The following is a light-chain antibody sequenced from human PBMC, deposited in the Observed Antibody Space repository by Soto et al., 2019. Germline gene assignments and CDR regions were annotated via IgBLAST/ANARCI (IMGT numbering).Light chain of an antibody. Sequence: QSVLTQPASVSGSPGQSITISCTGTSSDVGDYDYVSWYQQHPGEAPKLMIYDVSNRPSGVSNRFSGSKSGNTASLTISGLLAEDEADYYCSSYTGTIYPFVFGTGTKLTVL. J-gene: IGLJ1*01. CDR3: SSYTGTIYPFV. CDR2: DVS. V-gene: IGLV2-14*01. CDR1: SSDVGDYDY.